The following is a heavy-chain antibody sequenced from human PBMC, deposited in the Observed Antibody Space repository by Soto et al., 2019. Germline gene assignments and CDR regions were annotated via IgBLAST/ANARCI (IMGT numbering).Heavy chain of an antibody. CDR2: IFYNGKT. Sequence: PLEILSLTCSVSGGSIITYYWGWIRQPPGKGLEWIGYIFYNGKTNYNPSLESRVSISVDTSKKQFSLKLSSVTAADTAVYYCARHFPIGNNWDYFDYWGQGTLVTVSS. V-gene: IGHV4-59*01. CDR1: GGSIITYY. CDR3: ARHFPIGNNWDYFDY. D-gene: IGHD1-1*01. J-gene: IGHJ4*02.